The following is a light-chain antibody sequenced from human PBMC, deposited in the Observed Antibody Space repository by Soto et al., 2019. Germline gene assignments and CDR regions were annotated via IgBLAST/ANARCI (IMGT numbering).Light chain of an antibody. V-gene: IGLV2-14*03. CDR1: SSDVGGYNY. CDR3: SSYTISNTRQIV. CDR2: DVS. J-gene: IGLJ1*01. Sequence: QSALTQPASVSGSPGQSITISCTGTSSDVGGYNYVSWYQHHPGKAPKLIIYDVSNRPSGVSIPFSGSKSDNTASLTISGLQPEDEADYHFSSYTISNTRQIVFGTGTQLTVL.